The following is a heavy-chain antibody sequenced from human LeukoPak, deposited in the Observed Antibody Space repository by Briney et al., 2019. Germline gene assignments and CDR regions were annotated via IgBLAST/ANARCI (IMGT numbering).Heavy chain of an antibody. Sequence: PSETLSLTCTVSGGSIGSSSYYWGWIRQPPGKGLEWIGSVFYTGSTSYNSSLKSRVTISVDTSKNQFSLKLNSVTAADTAVYYCAKRTGLGYWGQGTLVTVSS. CDR2: VFYTGST. V-gene: IGHV4-39*01. CDR3: AKRTGLGY. J-gene: IGHJ4*02. CDR1: GGSIGSSSYY. D-gene: IGHD1-1*01.